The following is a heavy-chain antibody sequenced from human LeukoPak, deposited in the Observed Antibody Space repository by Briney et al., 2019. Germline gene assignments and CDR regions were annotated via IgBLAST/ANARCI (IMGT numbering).Heavy chain of an antibody. D-gene: IGHD3-10*01. CDR1: GYNFITYW. V-gene: IGHV5-51*01. CDR2: IYPGDSDT. CDR3: AKTLLFYYGSGSYLPDGFDF. Sequence: GESLKISCKGSGYNFITYWIGWVRQVPGKGLEWMGLIYPGDSDTRYSPSFQGQVTISADKSISTAYLQWSSLKASDTAMYYCAKTLLFYYGSGSYLPDGFDFWGQGTMVTVSS. J-gene: IGHJ3*01.